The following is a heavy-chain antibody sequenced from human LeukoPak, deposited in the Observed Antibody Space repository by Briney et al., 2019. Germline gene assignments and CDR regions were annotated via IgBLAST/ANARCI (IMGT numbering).Heavy chain of an antibody. CDR2: ISSSGSTI. J-gene: IGHJ6*04. V-gene: IGHV3-48*03. CDR3: AELGITMIGGV. Sequence: GGSLRLSCAASEFSVGSNYMNWVRQAPGKGLEWVSYISSSGSTIYYADSVKGRFAISRDNAKNSLYLQMNSLRAEDTAVYYCAELGITMIGGVWGKGTTVTISS. D-gene: IGHD3-10*02. CDR1: EFSVGSNY.